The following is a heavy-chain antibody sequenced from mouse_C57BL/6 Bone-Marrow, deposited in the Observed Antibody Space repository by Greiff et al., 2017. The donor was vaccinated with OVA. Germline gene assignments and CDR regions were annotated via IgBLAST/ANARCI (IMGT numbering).Heavy chain of an antibody. Sequence: EVQLVESGPGLVKPSQSLSLTCSVTGYSITSGYYWNWIRQFPGNKLEWMGYISYDGSNNYNPSLKNRISITRDTSKNQFFLKLNSVTTEDTATYYCARGGGILSYYFDYWGQGTTLTVSS. CDR3: ARGGGILSYYFDY. J-gene: IGHJ2*01. V-gene: IGHV3-6*01. CDR1: GYSITSGYY. CDR2: ISYDGSN.